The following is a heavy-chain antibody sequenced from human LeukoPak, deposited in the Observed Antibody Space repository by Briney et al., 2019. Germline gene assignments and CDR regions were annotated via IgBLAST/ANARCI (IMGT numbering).Heavy chain of an antibody. J-gene: IGHJ4*02. CDR3: ARDQQLWLPTFDY. D-gene: IGHD5-18*01. Sequence: PGGSLRLSCAASGFTFSSYSMNWVRQAPGKGLEWVSSISSSSSSYIYYADSVKGRFTISRDNAKNSLYLQMNSLRAEDTAVYYCARDQQLWLPTFDYWGQGTLVTVSS. CDR1: GFTFSSYS. CDR2: ISSSSSSYI. V-gene: IGHV3-21*01.